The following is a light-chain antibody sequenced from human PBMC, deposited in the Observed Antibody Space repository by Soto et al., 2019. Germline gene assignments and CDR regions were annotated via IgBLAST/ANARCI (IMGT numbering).Light chain of an antibody. V-gene: IGKV3-15*01. CDR1: QSVTTN. Sequence: ETVLTQSPATLSVSPGERATFSCKASQSVTTNLAWYQQKPGQVPRLLIYGAFTRATGIPARFSGSGSGTEFTLSISRLQSEYLAIYHCQQYHSWPHTFGQGTKLEIK. CDR2: GAF. CDR3: QQYHSWPHT. J-gene: IGKJ2*01.